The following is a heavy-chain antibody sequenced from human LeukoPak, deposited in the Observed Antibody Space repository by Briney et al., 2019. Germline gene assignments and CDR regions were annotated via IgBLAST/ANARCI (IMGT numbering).Heavy chain of an antibody. CDR1: GGSISSGGYY. J-gene: IGHJ4*02. Sequence: TSETLSLTCTVSGGSISSGGYYWSWIRQHPGKGLEWIGYIYYSGSTYYNPSLKSRVTISVDTFKNQFSLKLSSVTAADTAVYYCAIKTGSIAAAGTGTGNFDYWGQGTLVTVSS. CDR3: AIKTGSIAAAGTGTGNFDY. CDR2: IYYSGST. D-gene: IGHD6-13*01. V-gene: IGHV4-31*03.